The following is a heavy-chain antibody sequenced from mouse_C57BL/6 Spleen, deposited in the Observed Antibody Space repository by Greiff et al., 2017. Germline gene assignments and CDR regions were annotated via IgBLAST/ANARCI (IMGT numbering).Heavy chain of an antibody. V-gene: IGHV2-9*01. CDR2: IWGGGST. J-gene: IGHJ1*03. CDR1: GFSLTSYG. D-gene: IGHD1-1*01. Sequence: QVQLKESGPGLVAPSQSLSITCTASGFSLTSYGVDWVRQPPGQGLEWLGVIWGGGSTNNNSALMSRLSISKDNSKSHFFLKMNSLQTDDTAMYYCAKRHYNCSSGWYFDVWGTGTTVTVSS. CDR3: AKRHYNCSSGWYFDV.